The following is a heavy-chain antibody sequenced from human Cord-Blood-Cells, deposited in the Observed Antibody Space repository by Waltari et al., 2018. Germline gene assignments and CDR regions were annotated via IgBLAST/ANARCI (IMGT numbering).Heavy chain of an antibody. Sequence: QVQLQESGPGLVKPSETLSLTCTVSGYSISSGYYWGWLRQPPGKGLEWIWSIYHVGSTYSTPSLKIRVTISVDTSKNQFSLKLSSVTAADTAVYYCARDLPGSSSDAFDIWGQGTMVTVSS. CDR1: GYSISSGYY. CDR3: ARDLPGSSSDAFDI. J-gene: IGHJ3*02. D-gene: IGHD6-6*01. V-gene: IGHV4-38-2*02. CDR2: IYHVGST.